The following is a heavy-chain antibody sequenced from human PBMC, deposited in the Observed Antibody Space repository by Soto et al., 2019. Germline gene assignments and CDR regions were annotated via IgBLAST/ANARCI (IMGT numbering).Heavy chain of an antibody. CDR3: ARSDNYYDSSGSPEGSNWFDP. CDR1: GGSISSSSYY. V-gene: IGHV4-39*01. Sequence: PSETLSLTCTVSGGSISSSSYYWGWIRQPPGKGLEWIGSIYYSGSTYYNPSLKSRVTISVDTSKNQFSLKLSSLTAADTAVYYCARSDNYYDSSGSPEGSNWFDPWGQGTLVTVS. CDR2: IYYSGST. D-gene: IGHD3-22*01. J-gene: IGHJ5*02.